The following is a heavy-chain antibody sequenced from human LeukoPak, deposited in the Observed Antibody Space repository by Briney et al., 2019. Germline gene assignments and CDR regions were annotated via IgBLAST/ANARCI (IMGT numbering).Heavy chain of an antibody. CDR3: ARVGPSGYDNYFDY. V-gene: IGHV4-59*01. CDR2: NNHIGST. J-gene: IGHJ4*02. D-gene: IGHD5-12*01. CDR1: GGYISSYY. Sequence: SIAGTVSGGYISSYYWSWNRQIPEKGLEWIGYNNHIGSTNYNPSVKSRVTISVDTSKNQFSLNIRSVTAADTAVYYCARVGPSGYDNYFDYWGQGILVTVSS.